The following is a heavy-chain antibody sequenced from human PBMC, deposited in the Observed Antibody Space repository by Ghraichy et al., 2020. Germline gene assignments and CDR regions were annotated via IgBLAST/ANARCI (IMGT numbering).Heavy chain of an antibody. V-gene: IGHV3-23*01. CDR2: LGNTDDTT. Sequence: GESLNISCAASGFSLRGYAMTWVRQAPGKGLELVSTLGNTDDTTYYADSVKGRFTISRDNSKNTLFLQMNALWPEDTGVYYCAKSRGGIYSPPDYWGQGTLVTVSS. CDR1: GFSLRGYA. J-gene: IGHJ4*02. D-gene: IGHD1-26*01. CDR3: AKSRGGIYSPPDY.